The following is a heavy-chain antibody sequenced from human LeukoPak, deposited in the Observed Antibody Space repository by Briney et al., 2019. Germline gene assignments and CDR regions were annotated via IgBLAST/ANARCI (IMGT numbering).Heavy chain of an antibody. J-gene: IGHJ4*02. CDR1: GFTFSSYA. V-gene: IGHV3-21*01. CDR2: ISSSSYI. CDR3: ARGGLGNFD. D-gene: IGHD4-23*01. Sequence: GGSLRLSCAASGFTFSSYAMHWVRQAPGKGLEWVSSISSSSYIYYADSVKGRFTISRDNAKNSLYLQMNSLRAEDTAVYYCARGGLGNFDWGQGTLVTVSS.